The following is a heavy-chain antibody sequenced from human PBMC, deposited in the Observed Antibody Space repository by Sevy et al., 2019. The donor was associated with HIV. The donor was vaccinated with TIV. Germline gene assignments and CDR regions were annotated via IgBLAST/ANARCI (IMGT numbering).Heavy chain of an antibody. CDR1: GFTFSRYW. Sequence: GGSLRLSCAASGFTFSRYWMSWVRQAPGKGLEWVANRKQDGSEKYYVDSVKGRFTISRANAKNSLYLQMNSLRADDTAVYYCARVKDDSSGYRFDYWGQGTLVTVSS. CDR2: RKQDGSEK. J-gene: IGHJ4*02. CDR3: ARVKDDSSGYRFDY. D-gene: IGHD3-22*01. V-gene: IGHV3-7*01.